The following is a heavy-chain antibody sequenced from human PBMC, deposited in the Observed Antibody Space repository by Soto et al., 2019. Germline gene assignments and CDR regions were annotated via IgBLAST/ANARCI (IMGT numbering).Heavy chain of an antibody. CDR2: LYDVFGS. Sequence: DVHLVESGGGLIQPGESLRLSCAAFGLTVSGTKYVAWVRQAPGKGLEWVSALYDVFGSFYADSVKGRFTTSSDRSKSTVYLQMNDLRPDDTAVYYCASWHAREPAYDVWGQGTTVIVSS. V-gene: IGHV3-53*01. J-gene: IGHJ3*01. CDR1: GLTVSGTKY. D-gene: IGHD1-1*01. CDR3: ASWHAREPAYDV.